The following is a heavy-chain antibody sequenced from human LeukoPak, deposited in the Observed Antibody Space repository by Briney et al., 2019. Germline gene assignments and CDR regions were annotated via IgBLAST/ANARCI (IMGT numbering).Heavy chain of an antibody. J-gene: IGHJ4*02. D-gene: IGHD6-6*01. CDR3: ARAARIAARPGLDY. V-gene: IGHV4-34*01. CDR1: GGSFSGYY. CDR2: INHSGST. Sequence: SETLSLTCAVYGGSFSGYYWSWIRQPPGKGLEWIGEINHSGSTNYNPSLKSRVTISVDTSKNQFSLKLSSATAADTAVYYCARAARIAARPGLDYWGQGTLVTVSS.